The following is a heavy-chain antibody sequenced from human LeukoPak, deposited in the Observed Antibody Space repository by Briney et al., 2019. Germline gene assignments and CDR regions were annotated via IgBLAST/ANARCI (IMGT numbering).Heavy chain of an antibody. CDR1: GFTFSNYW. J-gene: IGHJ6*02. Sequence: GGSLRLSCAASGFTFSNYWMSWVRQAPGKGLEWVANIKQDGSGKYYVDSVKGRFTISRDNAKNSLYLQMNSLKAEDTAVYYCARAMVRGEKAEYYGMDVWGQGTTVTVSS. D-gene: IGHD3-10*01. CDR3: ARAMVRGEKAEYYGMDV. CDR2: IKQDGSGK. V-gene: IGHV3-7*03.